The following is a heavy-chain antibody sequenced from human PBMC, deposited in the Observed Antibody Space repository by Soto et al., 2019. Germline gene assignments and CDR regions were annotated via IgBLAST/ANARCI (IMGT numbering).Heavy chain of an antibody. D-gene: IGHD2-2*01. J-gene: IGHJ4*02. CDR2: IYWDDDK. CDR1: GFSLSTSGVG. CDR3: AHAGEVLVPAAMTGALFDY. Sequence: SGPTLVNPTQTLTLTCTFSGFSLSTSGVGAGWIRQPPGKALEWLALIYWDDDKRYSPSLKSRLTITKDTSKNQVVLTMTNMDPVDTATYYCAHAGEVLVPAAMTGALFDYWGQGTLVTVSS. V-gene: IGHV2-5*02.